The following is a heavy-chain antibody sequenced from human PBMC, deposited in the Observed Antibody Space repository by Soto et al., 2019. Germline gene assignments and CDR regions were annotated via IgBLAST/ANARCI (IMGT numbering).Heavy chain of an antibody. CDR1: GGSISSGGYS. Sequence: QLQLQESGSGLVKPSQTLSLTCAVSGGSISSGGYSWSWIRQPPGKGLEWIGYIYHSGSTYYNPSRKGRATIAVDRSKNPFSLKRSSVSSADTAVYYCARAHYGDYGYGMDVWGQGTTVTVSS. CDR3: ARAHYGDYGYGMDV. D-gene: IGHD4-17*01. CDR2: IYHSGST. V-gene: IGHV4-30-2*01. J-gene: IGHJ6*02.